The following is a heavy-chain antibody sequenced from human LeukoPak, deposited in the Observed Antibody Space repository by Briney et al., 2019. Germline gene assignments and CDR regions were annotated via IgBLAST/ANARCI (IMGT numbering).Heavy chain of an antibody. Sequence: GGSLRLSCAASGFTFSSYAMHWVRQAPGKGLEWVAVISYDGSNKYYADSVKGRFTISRDNSKNTLYLQMNSLRAEDTAVYYCARGDTAMDTPPFDYWGQGTLVTVSS. J-gene: IGHJ4*02. V-gene: IGHV3-30*04. CDR3: ARGDTAMDTPPFDY. CDR1: GFTFSSYA. D-gene: IGHD5-18*01. CDR2: ISYDGSNK.